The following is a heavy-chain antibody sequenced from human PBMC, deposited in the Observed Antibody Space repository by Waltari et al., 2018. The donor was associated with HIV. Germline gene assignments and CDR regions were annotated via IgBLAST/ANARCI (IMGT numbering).Heavy chain of an antibody. CDR2: NHPHSGGT. J-gene: IGHJ4*02. CDR1: GYTFTGYY. Sequence: QVQLVQSGAEVKKPGASVKVSCTASGYTFTGYYMYWGRQAPGQRLEWMGRNHPHSGGTKCEQKFQGRLTMTRDTSISKAYMELSRLRSVDTAVYYCARVDSGYYFDYWGQGNLVTVSS. V-gene: IGHV1-2*06. D-gene: IGHD5-12*01. CDR3: ARVDSGYYFDY.